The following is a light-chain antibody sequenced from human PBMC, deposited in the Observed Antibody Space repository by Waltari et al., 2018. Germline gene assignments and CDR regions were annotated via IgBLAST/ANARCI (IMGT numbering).Light chain of an antibody. CDR2: EVS. V-gene: IGLV2-8*01. CDR1: SSDVGGYHY. J-gene: IGLJ2*01. Sequence: QSALTQPTSASGSPGQAVTLPCTGTSSDVGGYHYVSWYQQHPGKSPKLMISEVSKRPSGVPDRFSGSKSGNTASLTVSGLQAEDEADYYCSSYAGSNNLVFGGGTKLTVL. CDR3: SSYAGSNNLV.